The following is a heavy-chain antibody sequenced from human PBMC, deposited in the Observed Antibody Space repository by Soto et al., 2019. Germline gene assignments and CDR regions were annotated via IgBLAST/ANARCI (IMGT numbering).Heavy chain of an antibody. V-gene: IGHV4-59*01. CDR1: GGSISSYY. D-gene: IGHD3-10*01. Sequence: LSLTCTVSGGSISSYYWSWIRQPPGKGLEWIGYIYYSGSTNYNPSLKSRVTISVDTSKNQFSLKLSSVTAADTAVYYCARMVRFGDVYYGMDVWGQGTTVTVSS. CDR2: IYYSGST. J-gene: IGHJ6*02. CDR3: ARMVRFGDVYYGMDV.